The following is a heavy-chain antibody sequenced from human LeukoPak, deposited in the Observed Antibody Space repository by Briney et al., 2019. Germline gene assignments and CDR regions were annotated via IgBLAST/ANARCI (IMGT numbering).Heavy chain of an antibody. V-gene: IGHV4-34*01. CDR1: GGSFSGYY. Sequence: SETLSLTCAVYGGSFSGYYWSWIRQPPGKGLEWIGEINHSGSTNYNPSPKSRVTISVDTSKNQLSLKLSSVTAADTAVYYCEVLAVVTPGAPAFDIWGQGTMVTVSS. D-gene: IGHD4-23*01. CDR3: EVLAVVTPGAPAFDI. CDR2: INHSGST. J-gene: IGHJ3*02.